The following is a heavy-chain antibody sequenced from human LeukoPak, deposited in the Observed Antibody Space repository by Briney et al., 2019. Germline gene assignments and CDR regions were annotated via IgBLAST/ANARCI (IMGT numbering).Heavy chain of an antibody. CDR3: ARVAVAGDFDY. V-gene: IGHV3-21*01. CDR1: GFTFDDYA. CDR2: ISSSSSYI. J-gene: IGHJ4*02. Sequence: GGSLRLSCAASGFTFDDYAMHWVRQAPGKGLEWVSSISSSSSYIYYADSVKGRFTISRDNAKNSLYLQMNSLRAEDTAVYYCARVAVAGDFDYWGQGTLVTVSS. D-gene: IGHD6-19*01.